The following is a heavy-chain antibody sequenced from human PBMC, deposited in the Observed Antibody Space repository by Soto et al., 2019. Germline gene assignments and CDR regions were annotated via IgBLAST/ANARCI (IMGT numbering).Heavy chain of an antibody. Sequence: SETLSLTCTVSGGSISSYYWSWIRQPPGKGLEWIGYIYYSGSTNYNPSLKSRVTISVDTSKNQFSLKLSSVTAADTAVYYCARAAAAGREIHFDYWGQGTLVTVSS. D-gene: IGHD6-25*01. CDR3: ARAAAAGREIHFDY. J-gene: IGHJ4*02. CDR2: IYYSGST. CDR1: GGSISSYY. V-gene: IGHV4-59*01.